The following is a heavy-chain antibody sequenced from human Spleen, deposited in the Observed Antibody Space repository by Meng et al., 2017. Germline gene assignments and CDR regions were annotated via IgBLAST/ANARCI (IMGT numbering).Heavy chain of an antibody. Sequence: GESLKISCAASGFSFDDYMMNWVRQAPGKGLEWVSLISWDGDTTHYGDSVKGRFTVSRDNSKNSLYLQMSSLRTEDTGFYYCAKGSKGGSLDSWGQGTLVTVSS. J-gene: IGHJ4*02. CDR3: AKGSKGGSLDS. CDR1: GFSFDDYM. CDR2: ISWDGDTT. D-gene: IGHD3-16*01. V-gene: IGHV3-43*01.